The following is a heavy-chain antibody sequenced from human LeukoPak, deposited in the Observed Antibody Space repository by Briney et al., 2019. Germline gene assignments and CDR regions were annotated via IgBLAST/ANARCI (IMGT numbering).Heavy chain of an antibody. CDR1: GLTFSSYA. J-gene: IGHJ4*02. V-gene: IGHV3-30-3*01. Sequence: GGSLGLSCAASGLTFSSYAMHWVRQAPGKGLEGVAVISYDGSNKYYADSVKGRFTISRDNSKNTLYLQMNSLRAEDTAVHYCARVFSGPFDYWGQGTLVTVSS. CDR2: ISYDGSNK. CDR3: ARVFSGPFDY. D-gene: IGHD3/OR15-3a*01.